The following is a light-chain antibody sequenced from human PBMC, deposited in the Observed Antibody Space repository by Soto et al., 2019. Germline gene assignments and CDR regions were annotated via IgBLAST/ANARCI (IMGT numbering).Light chain of an antibody. CDR2: DVS. Sequence: QSVLTQPASVSGSPGQSITISCTGTSSDVGGYNYVSWYQHHPGKAPKLMIYDVSNRPSGVSNRFSGSKSGNTASLIISGLQAEDEADYYCSSYTSSSTLSTYVFGTGTKFTVL. V-gene: IGLV2-14*03. CDR1: SSDVGGYNY. CDR3: SSYTSSSTLSTYV. J-gene: IGLJ1*01.